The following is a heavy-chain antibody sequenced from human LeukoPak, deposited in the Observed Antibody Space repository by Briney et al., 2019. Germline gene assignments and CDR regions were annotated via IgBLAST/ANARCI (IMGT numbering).Heavy chain of an antibody. V-gene: IGHV1-18*01. D-gene: IGHD6-19*01. CDR3: AREAKQWMVGNYFDY. J-gene: IGHJ4*02. CDR2: ISAYNGNT. Sequence: ASVKVSCKASGYTFTSYGISWVRQAPGQGLEWMGWISAYNGNTNYAQKLQGRVTMTTDTSTTTAYMELRSLRSDDTAVYYCAREAKQWMVGNYFDYWGQGTLVTVSS. CDR1: GYTFTSYG.